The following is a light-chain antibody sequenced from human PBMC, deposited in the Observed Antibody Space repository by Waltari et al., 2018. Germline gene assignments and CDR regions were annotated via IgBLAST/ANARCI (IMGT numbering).Light chain of an antibody. CDR3: TSYTGTLYV. Sequence: QSALTQPASVSGSPGQSITISCTGTTSDVGRNNHVSWYQQPPGEAPKLMIYDVSYRPSGVSNRFSGSKSGNTASLTISGLQSEDEADYYCTSYTGTLYVFGTGTKVTVL. J-gene: IGLJ1*01. CDR2: DVS. CDR1: TSDVGRNNH. V-gene: IGLV2-14*03.